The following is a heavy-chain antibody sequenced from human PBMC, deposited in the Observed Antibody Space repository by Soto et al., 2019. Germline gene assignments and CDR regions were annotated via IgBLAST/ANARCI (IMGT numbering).Heavy chain of an antibody. J-gene: IGHJ6*02. CDR2: ILYDGSNK. V-gene: IGHV3-30*18. D-gene: IGHD2-15*01. CDR1: GFSLSTSW. Sequence: PGGSLRLSCTASGFSLSTSWMTWVRQAPGKGLEWVAVILYDGSNKYYADSVKGRFTISRDNSKNTLYLQMNSLRAEDTAVYYCAKDQGYCSGGSCYHMPEYYYYGMDVWGQGTTVTVSS. CDR3: AKDQGYCSGGSCYHMPEYYYYGMDV.